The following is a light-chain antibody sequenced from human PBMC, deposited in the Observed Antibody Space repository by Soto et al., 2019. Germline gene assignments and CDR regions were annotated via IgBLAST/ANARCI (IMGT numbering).Light chain of an antibody. V-gene: IGKV1-33*01. CDR2: DAS. J-gene: IGKJ5*01. CDR3: QQYENIPT. Sequence: DIQMTQSPSTLSGSVGDRVTITCRASQSISSWLAWYQQKPGRAPNLLIYDASNLEAGVPSRFRGSGSGTDFTFTIRRLKPEDIATYYCQQYENIPTFGQGTRVEIK. CDR1: QSISSW.